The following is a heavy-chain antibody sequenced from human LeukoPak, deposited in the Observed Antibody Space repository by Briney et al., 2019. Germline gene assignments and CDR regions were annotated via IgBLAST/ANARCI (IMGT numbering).Heavy chain of an antibody. J-gene: IGHJ1*01. CDR3: ARHGLSGYYYRSGYFQH. D-gene: IGHD3-22*01. CDR1: GGSFSGYY. CDR2: INHSGST. Sequence: SETLSLTCAVYGGSFSGYYWSWIRQPPGKGLEWIGEINHSGSTNYNPSLKSRVTMSVDTSKNQFSLKLSSVTAADTAVYYCARHGLSGYYYRSGYFQHWGQGTLVTVSS. V-gene: IGHV4-34*01.